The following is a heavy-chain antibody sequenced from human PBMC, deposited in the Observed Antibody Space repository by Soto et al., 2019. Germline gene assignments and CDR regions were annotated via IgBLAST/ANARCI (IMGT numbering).Heavy chain of an antibody. D-gene: IGHD3-10*01. V-gene: IGHV4-39*01. CDR2: IYYSGST. CDR3: ARSYYYGSGSYYFYYYYYGMDV. CDR1: GGSISSSSYY. J-gene: IGHJ6*02. Sequence: TLSLTCTVSGGSISSSSYYWGWIRQPPGKGLEWIGSIYYSGSTYYNPSLKSRVTISVDTSKNQFSLKLSSVTAADTAVYYCARSYYYGSGSYYFYYYYYGMDVWGQGTTVTVSS.